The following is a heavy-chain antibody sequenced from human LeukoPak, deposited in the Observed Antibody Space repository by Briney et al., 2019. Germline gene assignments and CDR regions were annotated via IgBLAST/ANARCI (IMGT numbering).Heavy chain of an antibody. D-gene: IGHD3-3*01. J-gene: IGHJ4*02. CDR1: GFTFSSYW. Sequence: GGSLRLSWAASGFTFSSYWMSWVRQAPGKGLEWVANIKEDGSEKYYVDSVKGRFAISRDNAKNSLYLQMNSLRAEDTAVYYCADGEGRPLNYWGRGILVTVSS. V-gene: IGHV3-7*01. CDR2: IKEDGSEK. CDR3: ADGEGRPLNY.